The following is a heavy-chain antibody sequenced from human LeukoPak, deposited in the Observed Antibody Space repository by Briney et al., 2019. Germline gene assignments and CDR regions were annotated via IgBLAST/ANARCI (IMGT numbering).Heavy chain of an antibody. V-gene: IGHV3-66*01. J-gene: IGHJ2*01. CDR3: ARDLAAVAGPHWYFDL. CDR1: GFTVSSTY. Sequence: PGGSLRLSCAASGFTVSSTYMTWVRQAPGKGLEWVSVIYLGGWTDYADSVKGRFTISRDNSKNMLYLQMNSLRVADTAVYYCARDLAAVAGPHWYFDLWGRGTLVTVSS. CDR2: IYLGGWT. D-gene: IGHD6-19*01.